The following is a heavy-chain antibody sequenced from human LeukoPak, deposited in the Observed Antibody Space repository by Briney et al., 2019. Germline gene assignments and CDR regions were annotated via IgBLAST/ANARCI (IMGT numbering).Heavy chain of an antibody. Sequence: SETLSLTCTVSGGSISSSSYYWGWIRQPPGKGLEWIGSIYSSGSTYYNPSLKSRVTISVDTSKNQFSLKLSAVTAADTAVYYCAGITGTTGGNYFDYWGQGTLVTVSS. CDR2: IYSSGST. CDR1: GGSISSSSYY. V-gene: IGHV4-39*01. CDR3: AGITGTTGGNYFDY. J-gene: IGHJ4*02. D-gene: IGHD1-7*01.